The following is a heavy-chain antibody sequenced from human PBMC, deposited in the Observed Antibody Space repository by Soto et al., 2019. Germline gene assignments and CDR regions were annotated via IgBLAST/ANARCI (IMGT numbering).Heavy chain of an antibody. CDR3: ARVDTAMVTRDYYYVLDV. J-gene: IGHJ6*02. V-gene: IGHV1-69*13. Sequence: SVKVSCKASGGTFSSYAISWVRQAPGQGLEWMGGIIPIFGTANYAQKFQGRVTITADESTSTAYMELSSLRSEDTAVYYCARVDTAMVTRDYYYVLDVWGQGTTVTVSS. CDR1: GGTFSSYA. D-gene: IGHD5-18*01. CDR2: IIPIFGTA.